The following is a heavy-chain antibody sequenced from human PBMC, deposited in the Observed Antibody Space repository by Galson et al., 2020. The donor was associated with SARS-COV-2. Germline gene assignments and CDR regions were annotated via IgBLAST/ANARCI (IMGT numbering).Heavy chain of an antibody. V-gene: IGHV4-31*11. D-gene: IGHD2-2*01. CDR2: IYHSGTA. J-gene: IGHJ6*02. CDR3: AREVVPAADNSYFYGMDV. CDR1: GGSISSGGYY. Sequence: ASETLSLTCVVSGGSISSGGYYWSWIRQHPVKGLEWIGYIYHSGTAYYNPSLQSRVAISIDTSKNQFSLNLFSVTAADTAVYFCAREVVPAADNSYFYGMDVLGRGTTVTVSS.